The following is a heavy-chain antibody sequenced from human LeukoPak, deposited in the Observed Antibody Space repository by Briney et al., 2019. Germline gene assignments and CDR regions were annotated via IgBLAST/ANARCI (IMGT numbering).Heavy chain of an antibody. Sequence: SETLSLTCAVSGYSISSGYYWGWIRQPPGKGLEWIGSIYHSGSTCYNPSLKSRVTISVDTSKNQFSLKLSSVTAADTAVYYCARHERWEKVAGLFDYWGQGTLVTVSS. CDR2: IYHSGST. J-gene: IGHJ4*02. V-gene: IGHV4-38-2*01. CDR3: ARHERWEKVAGLFDY. CDR1: GYSISSGYY. D-gene: IGHD6-19*01.